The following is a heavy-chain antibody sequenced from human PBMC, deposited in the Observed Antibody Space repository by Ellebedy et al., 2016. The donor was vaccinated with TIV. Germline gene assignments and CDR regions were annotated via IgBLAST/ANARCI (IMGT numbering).Heavy chain of an antibody. V-gene: IGHV3-21*01. CDR1: GFTFSSYS. CDR3: AKDSGHYYGSGSCDY. Sequence: GGSLRLXXAASGFTFSSYSMNWVRQAPGKGLEWVSSISSSSSYIYYADSVKGRFTISRDNAKNSLYLQMNSLRAEDTAVYYCAKDSGHYYGSGSCDYWGQGTLVTVSS. CDR2: ISSSSSYI. J-gene: IGHJ4*02. D-gene: IGHD3-10*01.